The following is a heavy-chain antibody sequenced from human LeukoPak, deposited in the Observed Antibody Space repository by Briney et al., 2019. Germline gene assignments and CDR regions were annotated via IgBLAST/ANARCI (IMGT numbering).Heavy chain of an antibody. D-gene: IGHD3-10*01. J-gene: IGHJ3*02. V-gene: IGHV4-59*01. Sequence: SETLSLTCTVPGGSISSYYWSWIRQPPGKGLEWIGYIYYSGSTDYNPSLKSRVTISVDTSKNQFSLKLSSVAAADTAVYYCARISSLLLWGDAFDIGGQGTMVTVSS. CDR1: GGSISSYY. CDR2: IYYSGST. CDR3: ARISSLLLWGDAFDI.